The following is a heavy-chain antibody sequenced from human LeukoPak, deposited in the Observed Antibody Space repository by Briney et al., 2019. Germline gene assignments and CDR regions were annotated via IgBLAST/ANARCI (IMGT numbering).Heavy chain of an antibody. J-gene: IGHJ4*02. Sequence: GGSLRLSCAASGFTFSSYGMHWVRQAPGKGLEWVSFIRYDGSNKYYADSVKGRFTISRDNSKNTLYLQMNSLRAEDTAVYYCVKDYDFWSGYYSPTRGYFDYWGQGTLVTVSS. CDR3: VKDYDFWSGYYSPTRGYFDY. CDR1: GFTFSSYG. V-gene: IGHV3-30*02. D-gene: IGHD3-3*01. CDR2: IRYDGSNK.